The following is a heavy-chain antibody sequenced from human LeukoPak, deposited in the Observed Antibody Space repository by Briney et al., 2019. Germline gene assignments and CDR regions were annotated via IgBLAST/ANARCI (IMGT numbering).Heavy chain of an antibody. J-gene: IGHJ5*02. D-gene: IGHD7-27*01. Sequence: SETLSLTCAVYGGSFSGYYWSWIRQPPGKGLEWIGEINHSGSTNYNPSLKSRVTISVDTSKNQFPLKLSSVTAADTAVYYCARDPPGGFDPWGQGTLVTVSS. CDR3: ARDPPGGFDP. CDR1: GGSFSGYY. V-gene: IGHV4-34*01. CDR2: INHSGST.